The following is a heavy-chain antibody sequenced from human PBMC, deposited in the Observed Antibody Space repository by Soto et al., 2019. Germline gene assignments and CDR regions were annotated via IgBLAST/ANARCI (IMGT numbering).Heavy chain of an antibody. D-gene: IGHD5-12*01. CDR3: AREGVAPYYYYGMDV. J-gene: IGHJ6*02. V-gene: IGHV1-18*01. Sequence: QVQLVQSGAEVKKPGASVKVSCKASGYTFTRSGISWVRQAPGQGLEWMGWISTYNGDTNYAQTFQGRVTMTTDTSTGIVQMEVRSLRSDDTAVYYCAREGVAPYYYYGMDVWGQGTPVTVSS. CDR2: ISTYNGDT. CDR1: GYTFTRSG.